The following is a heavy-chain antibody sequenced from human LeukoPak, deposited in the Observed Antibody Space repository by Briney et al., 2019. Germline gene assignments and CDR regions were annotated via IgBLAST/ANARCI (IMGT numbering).Heavy chain of an antibody. CDR1: GGSISSGSYY. V-gene: IGHV4-61*02. CDR2: IYTSGST. Sequence: PSETLSLTCTVSGGSISSGSYYWSWIRQPAGKGLEWIGRIYTSGSTNYNPSLKSRVTISADKSKNQVSLKLSSVTAADTAVYYCARVARKVGTENWFDPWGQGTLVTVSS. J-gene: IGHJ5*02. D-gene: IGHD2-21*02. CDR3: ARVARKVGTENWFDP.